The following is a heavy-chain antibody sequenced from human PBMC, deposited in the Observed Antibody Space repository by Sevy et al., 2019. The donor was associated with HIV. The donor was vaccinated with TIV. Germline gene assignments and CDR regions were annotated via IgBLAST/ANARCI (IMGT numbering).Heavy chain of an antibody. Sequence: GGSLRLSCAASGFTFSSYSMNWVRQAPGKGLEWVSSISSSSSYIYYADSVKGRFTISRDNAKNSLYLQMNSPRAEDTAVYYCAREVVPAAMNYYYGMDVWGQGTTVTVSS. CDR1: GFTFSSYS. CDR3: AREVVPAAMNYYYGMDV. V-gene: IGHV3-21*01. J-gene: IGHJ6*02. CDR2: ISSSSSYI. D-gene: IGHD2-2*01.